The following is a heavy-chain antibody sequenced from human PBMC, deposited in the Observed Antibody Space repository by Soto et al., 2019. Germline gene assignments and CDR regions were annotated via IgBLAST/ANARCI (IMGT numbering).Heavy chain of an antibody. Sequence: GGSLRLSCAVSGFSFSSYGIHWVRQAPCKGLEWVAVMSYDGIKKYYGDSVKGRFTISRDNSKNTLFLQMDSLTTEDTAVYFCAKDSSPLMRNYYYALDVWGQGTTVTVYS. CDR3: AKDSSPLMRNYYYALDV. J-gene: IGHJ6*02. CDR2: MSYDGIKK. V-gene: IGHV3-30*18. CDR1: GFSFSSYG. D-gene: IGHD2-2*01.